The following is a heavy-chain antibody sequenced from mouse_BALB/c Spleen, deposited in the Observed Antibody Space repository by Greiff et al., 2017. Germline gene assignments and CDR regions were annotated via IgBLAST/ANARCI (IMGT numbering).Heavy chain of an antibody. CDR3: ARGYYRYDGPSDY. D-gene: IGHD2-14*01. V-gene: IGHV1-14*01. J-gene: IGHJ2*01. CDR1: GYTFTSYV. CDR2: INPYNDGT. Sequence: EVKVVESGPELVKPGASVKMSCKASGYTFTSYVMHWVKQKPGQGLEWIGYINPYNDGTKYNEKFKGKATLTSDKSSSTAYMELSSLTSEDSAVYYCARGYYRYDGPSDYWGQGTTLTVSS.